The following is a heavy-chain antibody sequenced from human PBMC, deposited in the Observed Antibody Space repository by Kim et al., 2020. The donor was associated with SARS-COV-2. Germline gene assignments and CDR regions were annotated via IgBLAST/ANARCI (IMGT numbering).Heavy chain of an antibody. D-gene: IGHD6-19*01. Sequence: TNSNPSLTSRVTISVDKSQNHFSLNLNSVTAADTAVYYCSGSTGWYRLDYWGQGTLVTVSS. CDR3: SGSTGWYRLDY. V-gene: IGHV4-4*02. J-gene: IGHJ4*02. CDR2: T.